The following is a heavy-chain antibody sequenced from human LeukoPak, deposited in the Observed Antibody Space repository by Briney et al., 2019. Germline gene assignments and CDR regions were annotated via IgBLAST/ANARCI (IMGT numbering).Heavy chain of an antibody. Sequence: GGSLRLSCAASGFTFSRYGMHWVRQAPGKGLEWVAFIRYDGSNKYYADSVKGRFTISRDNSKNTLYLQMNSLRAEDTAVYYCAKGQGYDSSGYYYADFDYWGQGTLVTVSS. CDR1: GFTFSRYG. D-gene: IGHD3-22*01. V-gene: IGHV3-30*02. CDR3: AKGQGYDSSGYYYADFDY. CDR2: IRYDGSNK. J-gene: IGHJ4*02.